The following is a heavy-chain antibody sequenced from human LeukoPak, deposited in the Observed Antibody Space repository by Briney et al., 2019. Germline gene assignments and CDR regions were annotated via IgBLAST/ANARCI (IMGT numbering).Heavy chain of an antibody. CDR2: IPYDGSNK. CDR1: GFTFSSYG. J-gene: IGHJ4*02. D-gene: IGHD1-1*01. CDR3: AWREVYFDY. Sequence: GGSLRLSCAASGFTFSSYGMHWVRQAPGKGLEWVAFIPYDGSNKYYADSVKGRITISRDNSKNTLYLQMNSLRAEDTAVYYCAWREVYFDYWGQGTLVTVSS. V-gene: IGHV3-30*02.